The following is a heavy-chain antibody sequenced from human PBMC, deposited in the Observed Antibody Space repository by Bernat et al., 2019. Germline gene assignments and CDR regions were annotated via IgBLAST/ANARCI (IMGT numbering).Heavy chain of an antibody. CDR1: GGSISSSNW. D-gene: IGHD2-21*02. CDR3: ARGIAVTATSYNWFDP. Sequence: QVQLQESGPGLVKPSGTLSLTCAVSGGSISSSNWWSWVRQPPGKGLEWIGEIYHSGSFKYNPSLNSRVTISVDKSKNHFSLKLTSVTAADTAVYFCARGIAVTATSYNWFDPWGQGTLVTVSS. J-gene: IGHJ5*01. CDR2: IYHSGSF. V-gene: IGHV4-4*02.